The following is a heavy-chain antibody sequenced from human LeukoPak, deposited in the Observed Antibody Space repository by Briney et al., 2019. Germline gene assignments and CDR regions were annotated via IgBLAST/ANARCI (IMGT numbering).Heavy chain of an antibody. CDR2: IYPGDSET. Sequence: GESLKISCKGSGYSFTTYWIGWVRQMLGKGLEWMGIIYPGDSETRYSPPFQGQVTISADKSISTAYLQWSSLKASDTAMYYCARHSRGLLSKSSSTSYDYWGQGTLVTVSS. CDR3: ARHSRGLLSKSSSTSYDY. D-gene: IGHD2-2*01. CDR1: GYSFTTYW. V-gene: IGHV5-51*01. J-gene: IGHJ4*02.